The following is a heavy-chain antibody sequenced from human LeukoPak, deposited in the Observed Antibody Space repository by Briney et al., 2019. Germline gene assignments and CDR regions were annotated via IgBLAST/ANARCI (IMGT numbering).Heavy chain of an antibody. V-gene: IGHV1-8*01. CDR1: GYTFTNYE. D-gene: IGHD2-15*01. Sequence: ASVKVSCRASGYTFTNYEISWVRQATGQGLEWMGWMNPNSGNAGYAQKFHGRVTMTRNTSISTAYMELSSLRSEDTAVYYCARALDAVRPLPLRYWGQGTLVTVSS. CDR3: ARALDAVRPLPLRY. J-gene: IGHJ4*02. CDR2: MNPNSGNA.